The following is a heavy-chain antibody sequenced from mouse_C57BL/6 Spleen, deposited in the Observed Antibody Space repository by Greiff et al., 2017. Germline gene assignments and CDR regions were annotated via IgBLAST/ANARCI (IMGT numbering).Heavy chain of an antibody. J-gene: IGHJ3*01. CDR2: IWTGGGT. CDR1: GFSLTSYA. CDR3: ASSNYEGKTWFAY. Sequence: VMLVESGPGLVAPSQSLSITCTVSGFSLTSYAISWVRQPPGKGLEWLGVIWTGGGTNYNSALKSRLSISKDNSKSQVFLKMNSLQTDDTARYYCASSNYEGKTWFAYWGQGTLVTVSA. D-gene: IGHD2-5*01. V-gene: IGHV2-9-1*01.